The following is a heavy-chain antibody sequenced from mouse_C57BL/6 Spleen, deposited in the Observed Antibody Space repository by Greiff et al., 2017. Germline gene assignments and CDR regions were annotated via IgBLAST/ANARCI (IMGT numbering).Heavy chain of an antibody. CDR2: IYPGDGVT. V-gene: IGHV1-80*01. D-gene: IGHD1-1*01. J-gene: IGHJ1*03. CDR3: ARFPGSYYGSSYGYFDV. Sequence: VQLQQSGAELVKPGASVKISCKASGYAFSSYWMNWVKQRPGKGLEWIGQIYPGDGVTNYNGKFKGKATLTADKSSSTAYMQLSSLTSEDSAVYFCARFPGSYYGSSYGYFDVWGTGTTVTVSS. CDR1: GYAFSSYW.